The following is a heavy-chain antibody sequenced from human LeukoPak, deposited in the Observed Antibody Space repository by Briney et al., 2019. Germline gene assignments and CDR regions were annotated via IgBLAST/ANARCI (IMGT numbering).Heavy chain of an antibody. D-gene: IGHD6-19*01. V-gene: IGHV3-53*01. CDR2: IYSAANT. J-gene: IGHJ5*02. CDR3: ARDLAVAGSSVWFDP. Sequence: GGSLRLSCTVSGFTVSSNSMSWVRQAPGKGLEWVSFIYSAANTHYSDSVKGRFTISIDNSKNTLYLQMNSLRAEDTAVYYCARDLAVAGSSVWFDPWGQGTLVTVSS. CDR1: GFTVSSNS.